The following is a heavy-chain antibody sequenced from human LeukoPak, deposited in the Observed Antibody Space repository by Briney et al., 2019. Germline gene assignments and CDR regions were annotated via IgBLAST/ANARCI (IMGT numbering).Heavy chain of an antibody. CDR2: IYHSGST. Sequence: SETLSLTCAVSGGSISSSNWWSWVRQPPGKGLEWIGEIYHSGSTNYNPSLKSRVTISVDKSKNQFSLKLSSVTAADTAAYYCARYSGSTYYYYYYGMDVWGQGTTVTVSS. V-gene: IGHV4-4*02. J-gene: IGHJ6*02. CDR1: GGSISSSNW. D-gene: IGHD3-10*01. CDR3: ARYSGSTYYYYYYGMDV.